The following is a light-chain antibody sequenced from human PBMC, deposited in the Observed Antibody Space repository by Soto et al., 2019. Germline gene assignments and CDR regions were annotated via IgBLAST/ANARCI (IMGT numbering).Light chain of an antibody. J-gene: IGKJ5*01. CDR2: AAS. Sequence: DIQMTQSPSSLSASVGDRVTITCRASQGISGYLAWYQQKPGKVPKLLIYAASTLQSGVPSRFSGSGSGTDFTLTISSLQPDDVATYYCQHYNSALTFGQGTRLEIK. CDR3: QHYNSALT. V-gene: IGKV1-27*01. CDR1: QGISGY.